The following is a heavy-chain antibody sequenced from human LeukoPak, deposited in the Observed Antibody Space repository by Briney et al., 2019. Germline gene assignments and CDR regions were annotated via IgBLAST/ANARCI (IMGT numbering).Heavy chain of an antibody. V-gene: IGHV1-2*02. CDR2: INPKSGGT. CDR3: ARPTIALLAFDI. D-gene: IGHD5-24*01. J-gene: IGHJ3*02. Sequence: ASVKVSCKASGYTFIGYYIHWVRQAPGQGLEWMGWINPKSGGTNFAQKFQGRVTMTRDTSISTAYLDLSRLRSDDTAVYYCARPTIALLAFDIWGQGTMVTVSS. CDR1: GYTFIGYY.